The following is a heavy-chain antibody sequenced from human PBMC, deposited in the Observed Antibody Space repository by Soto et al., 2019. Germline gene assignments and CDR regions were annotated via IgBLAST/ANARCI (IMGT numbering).Heavy chain of an antibody. Sequence: SETLSLTCTVSGGSISSYYWSWIRQPPGKGLEWIVYIYYSGSTNYNPSLKSRVTISVDTSKNQFSLKLSSVTAADTAVYYCARALRYSSGFNWFDPWGQGTLVTVSS. CDR2: IYYSGST. D-gene: IGHD3-22*01. V-gene: IGHV4-59*01. J-gene: IGHJ5*02. CDR1: GGSISSYY. CDR3: ARALRYSSGFNWFDP.